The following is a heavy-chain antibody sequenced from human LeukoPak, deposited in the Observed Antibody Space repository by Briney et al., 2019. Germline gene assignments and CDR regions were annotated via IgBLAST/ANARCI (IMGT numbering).Heavy chain of an antibody. CDR3: ARSSTLYGHFDY. CDR1: GGSISSSSYY. CDR2: IYYSGST. J-gene: IGHJ4*02. D-gene: IGHD3-10*01. V-gene: IGHV4-39*07. Sequence: TTSETLSLTCTVSGGSISSSSYYWGWIRQPPQKGLEWIGSIYYSGSTYYNPSLKSRVTISVDTSKNQFSLKVNSVTAADTAVYYCARSSTLYGHFDYWGQGTLVTVSS.